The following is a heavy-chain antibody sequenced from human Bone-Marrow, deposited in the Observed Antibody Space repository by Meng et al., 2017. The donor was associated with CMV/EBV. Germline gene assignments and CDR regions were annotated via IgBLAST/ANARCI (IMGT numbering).Heavy chain of an antibody. V-gene: IGHV3-21*01. D-gene: IGHD3-3*01. CDR1: GFTSSNYS. CDR3: ARDSRYDFGSGYYVRDYYYYYGMDV. Sequence: GGSLRLSCAASGFTSSNYSRNWVRQAPGKGLEWVSSISSSSSYIYHAVSVKGRFTISRDNAKNSLYLKMNSLRAEDTGVYYCARDSRYDFGSGYYVRDYYYYYGMDVSGQGTTVTVSS. CDR2: ISSSSSYI. J-gene: IGHJ6*02.